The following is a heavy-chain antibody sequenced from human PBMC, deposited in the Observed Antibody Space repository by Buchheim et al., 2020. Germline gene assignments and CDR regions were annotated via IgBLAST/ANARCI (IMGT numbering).Heavy chain of an antibody. V-gene: IGHV5-51*01. CDR2: IYPGDSST. J-gene: IGHJ4*02. D-gene: IGHD2-2*01. CDR3: ARARGYCSTSSCYDFDY. Sequence: EVQLVQSGAEVKKPGESLKISCEASGYSLTNYWIAWVRQMPGKGLEWMAMIYPGDSSTKYSPSFQAQVTLSADKSISTAHLQWSSLKASDTAMYFCARARGYCSTSSCYDFDYWGQGT. CDR1: GYSLTNYW.